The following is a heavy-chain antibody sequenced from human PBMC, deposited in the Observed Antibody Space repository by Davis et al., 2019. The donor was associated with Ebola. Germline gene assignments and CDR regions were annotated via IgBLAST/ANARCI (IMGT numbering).Heavy chain of an antibody. CDR3: ARDRPRYMVYAIGAMDV. Sequence: PGGSLRLSCAASGFTFSSYSMNWVRQAPGKGLEWVSSISSSSSYIYYADSVKGRFTISRDNAKNSLYLQMNSLRAEDTAVYYCARDRPRYMVYAIGAMDVWGKGTTVTVSS. CDR2: ISSSSSYI. J-gene: IGHJ6*03. D-gene: IGHD2-8*01. CDR1: GFTFSSYS. V-gene: IGHV3-21*01.